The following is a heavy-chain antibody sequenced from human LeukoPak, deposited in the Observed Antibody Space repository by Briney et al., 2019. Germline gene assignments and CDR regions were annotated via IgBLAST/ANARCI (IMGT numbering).Heavy chain of an antibody. Sequence: SETLSLTCTVSGGSISSGGYYWTWIRQHPGKGLEWIGYICYSGSTYYNPSLKSRVTISIDTSKNQFSLKLSSVTAADTAVYYCARAFFPYFDYWGQGTLVTVSS. J-gene: IGHJ4*02. V-gene: IGHV4-31*03. CDR2: ICYSGST. CDR1: GGSISSGGYY. CDR3: ARAFFPYFDY.